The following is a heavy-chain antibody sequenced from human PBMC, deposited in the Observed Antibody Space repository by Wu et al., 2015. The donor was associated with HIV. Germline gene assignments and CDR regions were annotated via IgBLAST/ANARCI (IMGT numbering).Heavy chain of an antibody. CDR1: GYIFTDYY. J-gene: IGHJ6*04. CDR3: ARVSPPDV. CDR2: INCKSGAT. Sequence: QVRLVQSGSEGKKPGASVKVSCKTSGYIFTDYYIHWVRQAPGQGLEWMGWINCKSGATFYTQKFQGRVTMTRDTSNSTVYMELDRLNSDDTAVYYCARVSPPDVWGKGTTVTVSS. V-gene: IGHV1-2*02.